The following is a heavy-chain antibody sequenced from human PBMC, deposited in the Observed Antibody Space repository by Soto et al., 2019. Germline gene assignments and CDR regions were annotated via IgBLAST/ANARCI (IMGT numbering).Heavy chain of an antibody. Sequence: QVQLQESGPGLVKPSQTLSLTCTVSGASISSGGYYWNWIRQHPGKGLEWIGYIYYTGNTYYNPSLKSRGTMSVYTSKNQFSLKLSSVTAADTAVYHCARGRLMEPPYYWGQRTLVTVSS. CDR1: GASISSGGYY. CDR3: ARGRLMEPPYY. CDR2: IYYTGNT. V-gene: IGHV4-31*03. D-gene: IGHD2-8*01. J-gene: IGHJ4*02.